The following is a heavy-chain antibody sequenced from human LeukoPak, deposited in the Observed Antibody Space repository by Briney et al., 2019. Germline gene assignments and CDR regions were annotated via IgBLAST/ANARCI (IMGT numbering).Heavy chain of an antibody. D-gene: IGHD4-23*01. J-gene: IGHJ3*02. V-gene: IGHV3-23*01. Sequence: GGSLRLSCAASGFTFRSYGMNWVRQAPGKGLEWVSAISGSGVNTYYADSVKGRFTISRDNSKNTLYLQMNSLRAEDTAVYYCARDRPNGGMQRGYAFDIWGQGTMVTVSS. CDR2: ISGSGVNT. CDR1: GFTFRSYG. CDR3: ARDRPNGGMQRGYAFDI.